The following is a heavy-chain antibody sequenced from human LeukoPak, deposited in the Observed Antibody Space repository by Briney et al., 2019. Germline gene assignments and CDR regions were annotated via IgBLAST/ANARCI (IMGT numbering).Heavy chain of an antibody. CDR2: ISSSGSTI. D-gene: IGHD3-22*01. Sequence: GGSLRLSCAASGFTFSSYEMNWVRQAPGKGLEWVSYISSSGSTIYYADSVKGRFTISRDNAKNSRYLQMNSLRAEDTAVYYCARDRGDYYYDSSGYQDYWGQGTLVTVSS. CDR1: GFTFSSYE. CDR3: ARDRGDYYYDSSGYQDY. J-gene: IGHJ4*02. V-gene: IGHV3-48*03.